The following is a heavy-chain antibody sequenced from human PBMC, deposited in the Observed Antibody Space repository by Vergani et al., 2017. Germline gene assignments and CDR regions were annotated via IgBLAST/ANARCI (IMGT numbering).Heavy chain of an antibody. CDR2: ISAYNGNT. J-gene: IGHJ6*02. V-gene: IGHV1-18*04. CDR1: GYTFTSYG. CDR3: ARDPDIVVVPAAPYYYYYYGMDV. D-gene: IGHD2-2*01. Sequence: QVQLVQSGAEVKKPGASVKVSCKASGYTFTSYGISWVRQAPGQGLEWMGWISAYNGNTNYAQKLQGRVTMTTDTSTSTGYMELRSLISDDTAVHYCARDPDIVVVPAAPYYYYYYGMDVWGQGTTVTVSS.